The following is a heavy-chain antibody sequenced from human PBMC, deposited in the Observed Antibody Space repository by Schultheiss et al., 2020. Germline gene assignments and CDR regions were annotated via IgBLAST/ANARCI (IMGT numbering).Heavy chain of an antibody. CDR3: ARDPVGYCSSTSCYGYGMDV. Sequence: GGSLRLSCAASGFTFSSYSMNWVRQAPGKGLEWVSYISSSGSTIYYADSVKGRFTISRDNAKNSLYLQMNSLRAEDTAVYYCARDPVGYCSSTSCYGYGMDVWGQGTTVTVSS. CDR2: ISSSGSTI. CDR1: GFTFSSYS. V-gene: IGHV3-48*04. J-gene: IGHJ6*02. D-gene: IGHD2-2*01.